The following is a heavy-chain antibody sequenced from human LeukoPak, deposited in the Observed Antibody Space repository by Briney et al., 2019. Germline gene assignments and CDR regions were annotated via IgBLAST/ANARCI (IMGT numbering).Heavy chain of an antibody. CDR2: ISWDSGYI. J-gene: IGHJ4*02. D-gene: IGHD3-10*01. V-gene: IGHV3-9*01. CDR3: AKGVGSYGVYYFDF. CDR1: GFTFSSFP. Sequence: PGGSLRLSCAASGFTFSSFPMSWVRQAPGKGLEWVSGISWDSGYIVYADSVKGRFTISRDNAKNSLYLQMNSLRAEDTALYYCAKGVGSYGVYYFDFWGQGTLVTVSS.